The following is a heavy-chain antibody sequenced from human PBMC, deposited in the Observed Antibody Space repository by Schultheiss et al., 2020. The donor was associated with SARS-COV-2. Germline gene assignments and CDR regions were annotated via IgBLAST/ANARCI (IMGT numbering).Heavy chain of an antibody. D-gene: IGHD3-22*01. Sequence: SDTLSLTCTVSGGSISSGGYYWSWIRQHPGKGLEWIGYIYYSGSTYYNPSLKSRVTISVDTSKNQFSLKLSSVTAADTAVYYCARATYDSSGSFDYWGQGTLVTVSS. CDR1: GGSISSGGYY. CDR3: ARATYDSSGSFDY. V-gene: IGHV4-31*03. CDR2: IYYSGST. J-gene: IGHJ4*02.